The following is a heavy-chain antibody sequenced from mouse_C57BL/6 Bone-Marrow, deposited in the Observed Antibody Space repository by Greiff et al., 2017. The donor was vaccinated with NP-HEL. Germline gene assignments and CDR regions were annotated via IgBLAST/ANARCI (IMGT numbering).Heavy chain of an antibody. CDR2: IDPENGDT. Sequence: EVQLQQSGAELVRPGASVKLSCTASGFNITDDYMHWVKQRPEQGLEWIGWIDPENGDTEYASKFQGKATITADTSSNTAYLQLSSLTSEDTAVYYCTTDSSGYPFYAMDYWGQGTSVTVSS. J-gene: IGHJ4*01. CDR1: GFNITDDY. V-gene: IGHV14-4*01. D-gene: IGHD3-2*02. CDR3: TTDSSGYPFYAMDY.